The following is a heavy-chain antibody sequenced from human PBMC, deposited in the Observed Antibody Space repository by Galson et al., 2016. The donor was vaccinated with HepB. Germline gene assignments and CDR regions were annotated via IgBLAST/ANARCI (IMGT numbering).Heavy chain of an antibody. CDR2: IDWDDDK. D-gene: IGHD3-3*01. Sequence: PALVKPTQALTLTCSFSGFSLDTPSMRVSWIRQPPGKALEWIARIDWDDDKFYRTSLRTRLTISKDTSKNQVALTMTNIDPVNTATYYCAREGVALDHWGQGILVTVSS. CDR3: AREGVALDH. CDR1: GFSLDTPSMR. V-gene: IGHV2-70*04. J-gene: IGHJ4*02.